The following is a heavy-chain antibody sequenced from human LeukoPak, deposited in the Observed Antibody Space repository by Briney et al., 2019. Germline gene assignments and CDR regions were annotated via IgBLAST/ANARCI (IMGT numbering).Heavy chain of an antibody. CDR1: GYTFINYG. V-gene: IGHV1-18*01. CDR3: ARALSRGYSGYDYGLGY. D-gene: IGHD5-12*01. CDR2: ISASIGIT. J-gene: IGHJ4*02. Sequence: ASVNVSCTASGYTFINYGVTWVRQAPGPGLEWLGWISASIGITNYAQKLQGRVTMTTETSTNTAYMELRSLRSDDTAVYYCARALSRGYSGYDYGLGYWGQGTLVTVSS.